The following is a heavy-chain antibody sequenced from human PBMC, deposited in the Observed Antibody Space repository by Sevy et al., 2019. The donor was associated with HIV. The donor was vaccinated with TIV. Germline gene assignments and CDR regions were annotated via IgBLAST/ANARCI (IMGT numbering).Heavy chain of an antibody. Sequence: GRSLRLSCAASGFTVSSNYMSWVRQAPGKGLEWVSLIYDVSSTYFADSVEGRFTISTDNSKNTLYLQMNSLRAEDTAVYYCATQSGYSTSPGAFDIWGQGTMVTVSS. J-gene: IGHJ3*02. CDR3: ATQSGYSTSPGAFDI. CDR1: GFTVSSNY. D-gene: IGHD6-6*01. V-gene: IGHV3-53*01. CDR2: IYDVSST.